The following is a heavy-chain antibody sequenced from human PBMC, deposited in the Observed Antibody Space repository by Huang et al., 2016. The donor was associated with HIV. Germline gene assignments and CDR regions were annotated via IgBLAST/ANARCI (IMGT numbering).Heavy chain of an antibody. J-gene: IGHJ2*01. Sequence: QVQLVQSGAEVKKPGSSVKVSSSLGTQTYICNVRQAPGQGLEWMGAIIPLVKTVQYAQKFQDKVTITADESRTVIYMELTSLRSEDTAIYYCARPHHYDSSGHHWYFDLWGRGTLVTVSS. D-gene: IGHD3-22*01. V-gene: IGHV1-69*13. CDR3: ARPHHYDSSGHHWYFDL. CDR2: IIPLVKTV. CDR1: TQTY.